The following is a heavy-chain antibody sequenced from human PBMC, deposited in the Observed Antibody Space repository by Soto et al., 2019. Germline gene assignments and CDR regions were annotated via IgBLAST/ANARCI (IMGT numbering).Heavy chain of an antibody. J-gene: IGHJ4*02. CDR3: ARLSSDDILTE. D-gene: IGHD3-9*01. V-gene: IGHV1-3*01. Sequence: ASVKVSCKASGYTFTSYTMHWVRQAPGQRLEWMGWINSGNGNTKYLQNFQGRVTITRDTSASTAYMELSSLRSEDTAVYYCARLSSDDILTEWGQGTLVTVSS. CDR1: GYTFTSYT. CDR2: INSGNGNT.